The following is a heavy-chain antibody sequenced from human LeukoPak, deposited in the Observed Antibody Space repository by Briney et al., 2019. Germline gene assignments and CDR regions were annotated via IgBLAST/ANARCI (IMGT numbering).Heavy chain of an antibody. CDR1: GDSVSSNSAA. CDR2: TYYRSKWYN. D-gene: IGHD6-19*01. J-gene: IGHJ5*02. CDR3: ARVRSIAVAGTSWFDP. V-gene: IGHV6-1*01. Sequence: SQTLSLTCVISGDSVSSNSAAWNWIRQSPSRGLEWLGRTYYRSKWYNDYAVSVKSRITINPDTSKNQFSLQLNSVTPEDTAVYYCARVRSIAVAGTSWFDPWGQGTLVTVSS.